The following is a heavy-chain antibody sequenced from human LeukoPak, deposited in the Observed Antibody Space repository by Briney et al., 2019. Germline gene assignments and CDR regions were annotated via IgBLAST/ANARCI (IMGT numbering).Heavy chain of an antibody. CDR1: GFTFSKYW. CDR2: INTDGTVT. Sequence: RTGGSLILSCAASGFTFSKYWMLWVRQAPGKGLESVSRINTDGTVTTYADSVKGRFTVSRDNADNTMFLQMNSVRDEDTAVYYCATKQWLAPPPDSWGQGTPVTVSS. J-gene: IGHJ4*02. CDR3: ATKQWLAPPPDS. D-gene: IGHD6-19*01. V-gene: IGHV3-74*01.